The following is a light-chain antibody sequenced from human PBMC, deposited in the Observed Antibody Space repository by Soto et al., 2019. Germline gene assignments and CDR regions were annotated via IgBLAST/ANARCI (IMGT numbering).Light chain of an antibody. V-gene: IGLV2-14*01. CDR2: DVS. CDR1: SSDVGGYNY. J-gene: IGLJ1*01. Sequence: SALTQPASVSGSPGQSITISCTGTSSDVGGYNYVSWYQQHPGKAPKLMIYDVSNRPSGVSIRFSGSKSGNTASLTISGLQAEDEADYYCSSYTSSSTLYVFGTGTKVTVL. CDR3: SSYTSSSTLYV.